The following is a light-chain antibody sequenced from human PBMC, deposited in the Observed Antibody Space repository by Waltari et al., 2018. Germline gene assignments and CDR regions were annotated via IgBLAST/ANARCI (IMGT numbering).Light chain of an antibody. V-gene: IGLV3-1*01. CDR3: QAWDSNVAV. Sequence: SFELIQPPSESVSPGQTASVSCSGEKLGDKYVSWYQQKPGQSPMLVMFQDNKRPSGIPERFSGSNSGTTATLTISGTQAIDEADYYCQAWDSNVAVFGRGTKVTVL. J-gene: IGLJ3*02. CDR1: KLGDKY. CDR2: QDN.